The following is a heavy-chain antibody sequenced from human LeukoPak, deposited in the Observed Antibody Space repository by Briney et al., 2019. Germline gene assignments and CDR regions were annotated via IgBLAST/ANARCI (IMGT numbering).Heavy chain of an antibody. CDR1: GFTFSSYG. Sequence: GGSLRLSCAASGFTFSSYGMHWVRQAPGKGLEWVAVISYDGSNKYYADSVKGRFTISRDNSKNTLYLQMNSLRAEDTAVYYCAKGRDGYNFGYWGQGTLVTVSS. V-gene: IGHV3-30*18. J-gene: IGHJ4*02. D-gene: IGHD5-24*01. CDR2: ISYDGSNK. CDR3: AKGRDGYNFGY.